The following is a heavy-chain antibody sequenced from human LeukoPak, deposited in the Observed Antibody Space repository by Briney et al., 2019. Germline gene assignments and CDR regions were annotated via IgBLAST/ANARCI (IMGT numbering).Heavy chain of an antibody. CDR3: ARVTMVRGVYYYYYYMHV. CDR2: INPNSGGT. D-gene: IGHD3-10*01. V-gene: IGHV1-2*02. J-gene: IGHJ6*03. CDR1: GYTFTGYY. Sequence: ASVKVSCKASGYTFTGYYMHWVRQSPGQGLEWMGWINPNSGGTNYAQKFQGRVTMTRDTSISTAYMELSRLRSDDTAVYCCARVTMVRGVYYYYYYMHVWGKGTTVTVSS.